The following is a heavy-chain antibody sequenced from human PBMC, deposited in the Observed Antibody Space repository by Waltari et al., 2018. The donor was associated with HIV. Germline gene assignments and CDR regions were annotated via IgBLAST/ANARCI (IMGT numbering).Heavy chain of an antibody. D-gene: IGHD7-27*01. CDR3: ARRADWGFDY. J-gene: IGHJ4*02. V-gene: IGHV1-69*01. CDR1: GGTFSSYG. Sequence: QVQLVQSGAEVKKPGSSVKVSCKASGGTFSSYGISWVGQAPGQGLEWMGGSIPILGTANYAQKFQGRVTINADESTRTAYMEVRSLRSEDTAVYYCARRADWGFDYWGQGTLVTVSS. CDR2: SIPILGTA.